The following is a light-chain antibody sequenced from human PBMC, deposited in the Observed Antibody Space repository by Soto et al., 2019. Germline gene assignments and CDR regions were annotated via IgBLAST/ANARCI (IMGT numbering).Light chain of an antibody. CDR3: QQYGSSPYT. V-gene: IGKV3-20*01. CDR2: DAS. Sequence: EIVLTQSPGTLSLSPGERATLSCRASQSVSSNSLAWYQQKPGQAPRLLIYDASSRATGIPDSFSGSGSGTDFTLTISRLEPEDFAVYYCQQYGSSPYTFGQGTKLEIK. J-gene: IGKJ2*01. CDR1: QSVSSNS.